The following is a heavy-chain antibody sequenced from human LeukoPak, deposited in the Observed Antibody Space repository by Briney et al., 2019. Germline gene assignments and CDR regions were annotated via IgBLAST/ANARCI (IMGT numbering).Heavy chain of an antibody. Sequence: ASVKVSCKASGYTFTSYGISWVRQAPGQGLEWMGWISAYNGNTNYAQKLQGRVTMTTDTSTSTAYMELRSLRSDDTAVYYCARDRGYGSGSNIFDYWGQGTLVTVSS. V-gene: IGHV1-18*01. D-gene: IGHD3-10*01. CDR1: GYTFTSYG. CDR3: ARDRGYGSGSNIFDY. CDR2: ISAYNGNT. J-gene: IGHJ4*02.